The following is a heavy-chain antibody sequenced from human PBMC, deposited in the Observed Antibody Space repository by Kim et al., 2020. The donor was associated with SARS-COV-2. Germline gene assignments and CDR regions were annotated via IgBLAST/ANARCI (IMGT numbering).Heavy chain of an antibody. J-gene: IGHJ4*02. V-gene: IGHV4-30-4*01. CDR1: GGSISSGDYY. CDR2: IYYSGST. Sequence: SETLSLTCTVSGGSISSGDYYWSWIRQPPGKGLEWIGYIYYSGSTYYNPSLKSRVTISVDTSKNQFSLKLSSVTAADTAVYYCARKLRVVPAAIDYWGQGTLVTVSS. CDR3: ARKLRVVPAAIDY. D-gene: IGHD2-2*01.